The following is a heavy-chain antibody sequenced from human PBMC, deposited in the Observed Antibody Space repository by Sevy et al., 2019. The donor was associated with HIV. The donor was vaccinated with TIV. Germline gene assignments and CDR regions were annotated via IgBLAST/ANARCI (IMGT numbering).Heavy chain of an antibody. CDR2: IEYDGSTN. Sequence: GGSLRLSCAASGFTFSSDGMHWVRQAPGRGLEWVAVIEYDGSTNNYADSVKGRFSISRDNSKNTLYLQMDSLRPDDTALYYCATDRAVSSYTYYFGMDVWGQGTTVTVSS. J-gene: IGHJ6*02. V-gene: IGHV3-30*03. D-gene: IGHD3-16*01. CDR3: ATDRAVSSYTYYFGMDV. CDR1: GFTFSSDG.